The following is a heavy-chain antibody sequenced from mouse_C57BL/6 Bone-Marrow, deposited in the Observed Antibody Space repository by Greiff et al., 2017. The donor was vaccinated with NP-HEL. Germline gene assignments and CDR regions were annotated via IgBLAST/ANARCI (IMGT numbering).Heavy chain of an antibody. CDR2: ISNLAYSI. D-gene: IGHD1-1*01. J-gene: IGHJ1*03. Sequence: EVKVVESGGGLVQPGGSLKLSCAASGFTFSDYGMAWVRQAPRKGPEWVAFISNLAYSIYYADTVTGRFTISRENAKNTLYLEMSSLRSEDTAMYYCARRDYGSSYLWWYFDVWGTGTTVTVSS. CDR1: GFTFSDYG. CDR3: ARRDYGSSYLWWYFDV. V-gene: IGHV5-15*01.